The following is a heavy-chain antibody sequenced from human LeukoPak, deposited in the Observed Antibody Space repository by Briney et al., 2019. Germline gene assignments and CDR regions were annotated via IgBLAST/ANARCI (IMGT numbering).Heavy chain of an antibody. D-gene: IGHD7-27*01. J-gene: IGHJ4*02. CDR2: IYPGDSDT. CDR1: GYSFTTNW. V-gene: IGHV5-51*01. CDR3: ARHSLTGDIRMIDY. Sequence: GESLKISCKGSGYSFTTNWIGWVRQMPGKGLEWMGIIYPGDSDTRYSPSFQGQVTISADKSINTAYLQWNSLKASDSAMYYCARHSLTGDIRMIDYWGQGTLVTVSS.